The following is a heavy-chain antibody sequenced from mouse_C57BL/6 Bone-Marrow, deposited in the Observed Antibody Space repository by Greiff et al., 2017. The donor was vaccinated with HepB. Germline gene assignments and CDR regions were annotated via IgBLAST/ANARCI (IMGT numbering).Heavy chain of an antibody. CDR1: GYAFTNYL. V-gene: IGHV1-54*01. CDR3: ARQDYDYDRTWFAY. D-gene: IGHD2-4*01. J-gene: IGHJ3*01. CDR2: INPGSGGT. Sequence: QVHVKQSGAELVRPGTSVKVSCKASGYAFTNYLIEWVKQRPGQGLEWIGVINPGSGGTNYNEKFKGKATLTADKSSSTAYMQLSSLTSEDSAVYFCARQDYDYDRTWFAYWGQGTLVTVSA.